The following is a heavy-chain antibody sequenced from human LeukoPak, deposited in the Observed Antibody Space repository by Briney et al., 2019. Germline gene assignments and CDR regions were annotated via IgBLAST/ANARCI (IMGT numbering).Heavy chain of an antibody. D-gene: IGHD2-15*01. CDR1: GGSFSGYY. Sequence: SETLSLTCAVYGGSFSGYYWSWIRQPPGKGLEWIGEINHSGSTNYNPSLKSRVTISVDTSKNQFSLKLSSVTAADTAVYYCARAGYCSGGSCYPPDYNWFDPWGQGTLVTVSS. CDR2: INHSGST. CDR3: ARAGYCSGGSCYPPDYNWFDP. J-gene: IGHJ5*02. V-gene: IGHV4-34*01.